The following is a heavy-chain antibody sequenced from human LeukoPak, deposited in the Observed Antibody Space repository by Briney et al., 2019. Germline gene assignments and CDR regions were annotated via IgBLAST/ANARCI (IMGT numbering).Heavy chain of an antibody. Sequence: PSETLSLTCAVYGGSFSGYYWSWIRQPPGKGLEWIGEINHSGSTNYNPSLKSRVTISVDTSKNQFSLKLSSVTAADTAVYYCAIMTTVTKLNEYFQHWGQGTLVTVSS. CDR1: GGSFSGYY. V-gene: IGHV4-34*01. D-gene: IGHD4-17*01. CDR2: INHSGST. J-gene: IGHJ1*01. CDR3: AIMTTVTKLNEYFQH.